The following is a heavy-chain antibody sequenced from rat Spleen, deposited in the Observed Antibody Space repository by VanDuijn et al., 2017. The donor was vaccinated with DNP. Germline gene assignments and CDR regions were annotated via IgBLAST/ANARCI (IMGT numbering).Heavy chain of an antibody. CDR2: ISNTGDNT. CDR1: GFIFSNYW. V-gene: IGHV5-31*01. Sequence: EVQLVESGGGPVQPGRSLKLSCVASGFIFSNYWMTWIRQAPGKGLEWVASISNTGDNTYYSDSVKGRFSLSRDNAKSTLNLQVNILRSEDTATYYCARLRRVYPYYFDYWGQGVMVTVSS. D-gene: IGHD1-11*01. CDR3: ARLRRVYPYYFDY. J-gene: IGHJ2*01.